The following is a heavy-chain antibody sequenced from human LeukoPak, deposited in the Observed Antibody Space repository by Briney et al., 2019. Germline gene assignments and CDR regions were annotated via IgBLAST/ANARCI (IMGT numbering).Heavy chain of an antibody. CDR3: ARAPPTEYFDY. J-gene: IGHJ4*02. CDR2: SYSSGTT. D-gene: IGHD4-17*01. Sequence: PSQTLSLICTVSGGSISSGNYLWSWIRQPAGKGLEWIGRSYSSGTTNYNPSLKSRVTISVDTSKNQFSLNLSSVTAADTAVYYCARAPPTEYFDYWGQGTLVTVSS. CDR1: GGSISSGNYL. V-gene: IGHV4-61*02.